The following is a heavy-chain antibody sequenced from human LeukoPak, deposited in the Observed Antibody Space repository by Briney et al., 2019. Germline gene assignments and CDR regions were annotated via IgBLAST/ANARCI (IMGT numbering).Heavy chain of an antibody. D-gene: IGHD1-1*01. CDR1: GGSISSYY. CDR2: IYYSGST. V-gene: IGHV4-59*12. J-gene: IGHJ5*02. Sequence: PSETLSLTCTASGGSISSYYWSWIRQPPGKGLEWIGYIYYSGSTNYNPSLESRVTISIDTSKNQFYLKLTSVAAADTAVYYCARDRQLLEPSFDPWGQGTLVTVSS. CDR3: ARDRQLLEPSFDP.